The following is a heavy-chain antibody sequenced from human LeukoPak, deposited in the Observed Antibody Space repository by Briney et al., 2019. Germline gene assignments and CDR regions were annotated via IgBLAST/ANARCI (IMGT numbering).Heavy chain of an antibody. D-gene: IGHD6-6*01. V-gene: IGHV4-34*01. Sequence: SESLSLTCAVYGRSFSGYYWSWIRQPPGKGLEWIGEINHSGSTNYNPSLKSRVTISVDTSKNQFSLKLSSVTAADTAVYYCARQSSSYYYYYYMDVWGKGTTVTVSS. CDR3: ARQSSSYYYYYYMDV. CDR1: GRSFSGYY. CDR2: INHSGST. J-gene: IGHJ6*03.